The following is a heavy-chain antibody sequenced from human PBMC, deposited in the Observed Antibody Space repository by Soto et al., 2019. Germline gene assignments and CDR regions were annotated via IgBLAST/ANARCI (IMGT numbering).Heavy chain of an antibody. CDR3: GRGLSTLSPLVY. V-gene: IGHV4-4*02. Sequence: SETLSLTCAVSGGSISSSNWWSWVRQPPGKGLEWIGEIYHSGSTNYNPSLKSRVTMSVDKSKNQFSLKLSSVTAADTAVYYCGRGLSTLSPLVYWGQEPLVTVP. CDR2: IYHSGST. J-gene: IGHJ4*02. D-gene: IGHD3-16*02. CDR1: GGSISSSNW.